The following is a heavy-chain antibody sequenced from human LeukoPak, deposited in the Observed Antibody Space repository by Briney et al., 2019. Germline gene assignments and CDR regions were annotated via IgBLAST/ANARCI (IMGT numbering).Heavy chain of an antibody. CDR3: ARQTNYGDYPDY. CDR2: VNPNSGAT. J-gene: IGHJ4*02. CDR1: EYTFTAFN. V-gene: IGHV1-2*06. Sequence: ASVKVSCRASEYTFTAFNMHWVRQAPGQGLEWMGRVNPNSGATNYAQKFQGRVTMTRDTSISTAYLELSRLRSDDTAVYYCARQTNYGDYPDYWGQGTLVTVSS. D-gene: IGHD4-17*01.